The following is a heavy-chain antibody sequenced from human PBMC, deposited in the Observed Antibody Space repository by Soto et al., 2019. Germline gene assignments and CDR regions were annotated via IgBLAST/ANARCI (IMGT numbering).Heavy chain of an antibody. CDR3: ARWGSGTNFYYHYAMDV. V-gene: IGHV3-23*01. Sequence: EVQLLESGGGLVQPGGSLRLSCSTSGFTFWNFAMAWVRQGPGKGLECVSTVNDRGGSTYYADSVKGRFTISRDDSDNTLHLQMSSLRTDDTAIYYCARWGSGTNFYYHYAMDVWGQGTTVTVSS. CDR1: GFTFWNFA. J-gene: IGHJ6*01. D-gene: IGHD3-16*01. CDR2: VNDRGGST.